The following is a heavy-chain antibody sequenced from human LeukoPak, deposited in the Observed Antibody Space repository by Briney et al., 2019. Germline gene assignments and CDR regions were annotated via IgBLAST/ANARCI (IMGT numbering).Heavy chain of an antibody. CDR3: ARACIMITFGGVIVGGLDY. CDR2: INPNSGGT. D-gene: IGHD3-16*02. J-gene: IGHJ4*02. CDR1: GYTFTGYY. Sequence: ASVKVSCKASGYTFTGYYMHWVRQAPGQGLEWMGWINPNSGGTNYAQKFQGRVTMTRDTSTSTAYMELSRLRSDDTAVYYCARACIMITFGGVIVGGLDYWGQGTLVTVSS. V-gene: IGHV1-2*02.